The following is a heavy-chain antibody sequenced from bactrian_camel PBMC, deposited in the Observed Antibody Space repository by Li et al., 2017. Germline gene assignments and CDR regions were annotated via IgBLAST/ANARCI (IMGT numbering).Heavy chain of an antibody. CDR1: GYVYKDKC. Sequence: HVQLVESGGDSVQAGGSLRLSCVASGYVYKDKCMAWFRQAPGKEREGVASIYTVDGSTYCADSVKGRFSISQDKSKNTVYLQMNNLKPEDTSMYYCAVDQDSGSYCRTVAGSAFEYWGQGTQVTVS. CDR2: IYTVDGST. CDR3: AVDQDSGSYCRTVAGSAFEY. D-gene: IGHD2*01. V-gene: IGHV3S63*01. J-gene: IGHJ4*01.